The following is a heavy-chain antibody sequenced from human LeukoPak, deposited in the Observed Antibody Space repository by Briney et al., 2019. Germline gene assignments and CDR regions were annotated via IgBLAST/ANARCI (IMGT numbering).Heavy chain of an antibody. D-gene: IGHD3-10*01. CDR3: AKYYYTSGSSGGRVFDY. CDR1: GFTFSSYP. V-gene: IGHV3-23*01. CDR2: IGSSAGDT. Sequence: GGSLRLSCAASGFTFSSYPMTWVRQAPGKGLEWVSTIGSSAGDTRYADSVKGRFTISRDNSKNSLYLQMNSLRAEDTAVYYCAKYYYTSGSSGGRVFDYWGQGTLVTVSS. J-gene: IGHJ4*02.